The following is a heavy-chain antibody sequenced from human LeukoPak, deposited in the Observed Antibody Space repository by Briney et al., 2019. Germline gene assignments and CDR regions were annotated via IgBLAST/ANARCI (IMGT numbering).Heavy chain of an antibody. V-gene: IGHV1-3*01. CDR2: INAGNGNT. Sequence: ASVKVSCKASGYTFSTYGISWVRQAPGQRLEWMGWINAGNGNTKYSQKFQGRVTITRDTSASTAYMELSSLRSEDTAVYYCARDPPPGSATIMDYWSQGTLVTVS. D-gene: IGHD5-12*01. CDR3: ARDPPPGSATIMDY. J-gene: IGHJ4*02. CDR1: GYTFSTYG.